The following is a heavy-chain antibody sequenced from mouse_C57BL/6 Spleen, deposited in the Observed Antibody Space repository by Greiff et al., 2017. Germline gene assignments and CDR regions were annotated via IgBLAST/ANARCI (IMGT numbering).Heavy chain of an antibody. CDR3: TRAITTVVASYFDY. CDR2: ISSGGDYI. CDR1: GFTFSSYA. J-gene: IGHJ2*01. D-gene: IGHD1-1*01. Sequence: EVNVVESGEGLVKPGGSLKLSCAASGFTFSSYAMSWVRQTPEKRLEWVAYISSGGDYIYYADTVKGRFTISRDNARNTLYLQMSSLKSEDTAMYYCTRAITTVVASYFDYWGQGTTLTVSS. V-gene: IGHV5-9-1*02.